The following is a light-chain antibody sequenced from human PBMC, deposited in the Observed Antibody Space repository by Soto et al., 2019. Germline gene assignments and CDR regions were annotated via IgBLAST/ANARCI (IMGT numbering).Light chain of an antibody. CDR1: QSISSR. J-gene: IGKJ1*01. V-gene: IGKV1-5*01. Sequence: DIQMTQSPSTLSASVGDRVTITCRASQSISSRLAWYQQKPGKAPKLLIYDASSLESGVPSRFSGSGSGTEFTLTISSLQPDDFATYYCQQYNTMGTFGQGTKVEIK. CDR3: QQYNTMGT. CDR2: DAS.